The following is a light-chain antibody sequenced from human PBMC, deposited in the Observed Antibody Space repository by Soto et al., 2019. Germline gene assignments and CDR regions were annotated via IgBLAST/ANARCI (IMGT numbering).Light chain of an antibody. Sequence: QSVLTQPPSVSGAPGQRVTISCTGSSSNIGAGYDVHWYQQLPGTAPKLLIYGNSNRPSGVPDRFSGSKSGTSASLAITGLQAEDEADYYCQSYASSLRVVFGGGPKVTVL. J-gene: IGLJ2*01. CDR2: GNS. CDR1: SSNIGAGYD. CDR3: QSYASSLRVV. V-gene: IGLV1-40*01.